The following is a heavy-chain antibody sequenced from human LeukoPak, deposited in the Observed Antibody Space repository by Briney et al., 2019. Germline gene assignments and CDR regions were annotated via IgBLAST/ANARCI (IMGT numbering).Heavy chain of an antibody. CDR2: ISSDGRTT. Sequence: PGGSLRLSCAASGFTFSSYWMHWVRQAPGKGLVWVSHISSDGRTTNYVDSVKGRFTISRDNSKNTLYLQMNSLRAEDTAVYYCARILYSYGPYTNDYWGQGTLVTVSS. CDR1: GFTFSSYW. D-gene: IGHD5-18*01. V-gene: IGHV3-74*01. CDR3: ARILYSYGPYTNDY. J-gene: IGHJ4*02.